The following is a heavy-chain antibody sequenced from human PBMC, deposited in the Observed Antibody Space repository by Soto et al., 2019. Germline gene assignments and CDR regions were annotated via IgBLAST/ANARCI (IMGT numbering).Heavy chain of an antibody. D-gene: IGHD3-3*01. CDR1: GYTFTSYG. Sequence: ASVKVSCKASGYTFTSYGISWVRQAPGQGLEWMGWISAYNGNTNYAQKLQGRVTMTTDTSTSTAYMELRSLRSDDTAVYYCARDLTYYDFWSGYSSDYWGQGTLVTVSS. V-gene: IGHV1-18*01. CDR3: ARDLTYYDFWSGYSSDY. J-gene: IGHJ4*02. CDR2: ISAYNGNT.